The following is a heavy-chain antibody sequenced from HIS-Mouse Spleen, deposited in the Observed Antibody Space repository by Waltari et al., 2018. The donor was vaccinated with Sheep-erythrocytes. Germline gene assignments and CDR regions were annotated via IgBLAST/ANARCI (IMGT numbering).Heavy chain of an antibody. V-gene: IGHV3-30*18. D-gene: IGHD2-8*01. J-gene: IGHJ3*02. CDR2: ISYNGSNN. CDR3: AKGDAMVYDAFDI. CDR1: GFTFSSYG. Sequence: QVQLVESGGGVVQPGRSLRLSCAASGFTFSSYGMDWVRQAPGKGLELVAVISYNGSNNYKADSVKVRFTISRDNSKNTLYLQMNSLRAEDTAVYYCAKGDAMVYDAFDIWGQGTMVTVSS.